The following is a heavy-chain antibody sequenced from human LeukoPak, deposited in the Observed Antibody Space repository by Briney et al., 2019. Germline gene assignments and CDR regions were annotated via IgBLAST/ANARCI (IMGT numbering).Heavy chain of an antibody. J-gene: IGHJ4*02. V-gene: IGHV4-59*08. D-gene: IGHD3-22*01. CDR1: GGSISNYY. CDR3: ARHTSGYSSPDY. Sequence: SETLSLTCAVSGGSISNYYWSWIGQPPGKGLGWIGYIFYTGTTNYNPSLKSRVTISVDTSKNQFSLKLTSVTAADTAVYYCARHTSGYSSPDYWGQGSLVTVSS. CDR2: IFYTGTT.